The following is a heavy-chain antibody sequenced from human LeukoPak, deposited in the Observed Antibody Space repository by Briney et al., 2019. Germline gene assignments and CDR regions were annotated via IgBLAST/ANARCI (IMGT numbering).Heavy chain of an antibody. V-gene: IGHV3-74*01. D-gene: IGHD3-22*01. CDR2: INSDGSST. CDR1: GFTFSSYS. Sequence: GGSLRLSCAASGFTFSSYSMNWVRQAPGKGLVWVSRINSDGSSTSYADSVKGRFTISRDNAKNTLYLQMNSLRAEDTAVYYCARDTYYYDSSGYSYWGQGTLVTVAS. CDR3: ARDTYYYDSSGYSY. J-gene: IGHJ4*02.